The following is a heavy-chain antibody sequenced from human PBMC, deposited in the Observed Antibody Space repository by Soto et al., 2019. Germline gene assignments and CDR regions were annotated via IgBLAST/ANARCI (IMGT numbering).Heavy chain of an antibody. CDR1: GFSFSSYA. CDR3: ARTFDTITYYFDY. Sequence: GGSLRLSCTASGFSFSSYAMHWIRQSPGKGLEWVAVISFNGNSLHYADSVKDRFTISRDNSKSTLYLQMNNMRTEDTAVYYCARTFDTITYYFDYWGQGTLVTVSS. V-gene: IGHV3-30-3*01. D-gene: IGHD3-9*01. CDR2: ISFNGNSL. J-gene: IGHJ4*02.